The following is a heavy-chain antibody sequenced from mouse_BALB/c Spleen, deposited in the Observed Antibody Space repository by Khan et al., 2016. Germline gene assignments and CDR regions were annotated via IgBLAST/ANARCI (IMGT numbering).Heavy chain of an antibody. V-gene: IGHV3-2*02. Sequence: VQLKESGPGLVKPSQSLSLTCTVTGYSITSDYAWNWIRQFPGNKLEWMGYISYSGSTSYNPSLKSRISITRDTSKYQFFLRLNSVTTEDTATCYWAEELCWFAYWGQGTLVTVSA. CDR3: AEELCWFAY. J-gene: IGHJ3*01. CDR2: ISYSGST. D-gene: IGHD4-1*01. CDR1: GYSITSDYA.